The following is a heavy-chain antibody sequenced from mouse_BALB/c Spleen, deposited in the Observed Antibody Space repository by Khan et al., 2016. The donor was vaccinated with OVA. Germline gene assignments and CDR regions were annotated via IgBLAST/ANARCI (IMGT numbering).Heavy chain of an antibody. D-gene: IGHD2-1*01. CDR2: IDPYYGGA. Sequence: EVQLQQSGPELEKPGASVTISCKASGYSFTGYNMNWVKQSNGKSLEWIGNIDPYYGGATYNQKFKGKATLTVDKSSSTAYMQLKSLTSEDSAVYYCTRGDGNYVRYYFDYWGQGTTLTVTS. V-gene: IGHV1-39*01. J-gene: IGHJ2*01. CDR1: GYSFTGYN. CDR3: TRGDGNYVRYYFDY.